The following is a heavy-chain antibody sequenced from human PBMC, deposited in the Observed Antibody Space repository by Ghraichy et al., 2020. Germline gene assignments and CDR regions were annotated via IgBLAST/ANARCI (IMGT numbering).Heavy chain of an antibody. CDR3: ARGYCSGGSCLYYGMDV. CDR2: IIPIFGTA. D-gene: IGHD2-15*01. J-gene: IGHJ6*02. V-gene: IGHV1-69*06. Sequence: SVKVSCKASGGTFSSYAISWVRQAPGQGLGWMGGIIPIFGTANYAQKFQGRVTITADKSTSTAYMELSSLRSEDTAVYYCARGYCSGGSCLYYGMDVWGPGATVAVS. CDR1: GGTFSSYA.